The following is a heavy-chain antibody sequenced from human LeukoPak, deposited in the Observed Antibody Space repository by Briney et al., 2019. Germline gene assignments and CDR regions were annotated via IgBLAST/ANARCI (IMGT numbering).Heavy chain of an antibody. J-gene: IGHJ5*02. CDR1: GYTFTGYY. CDR3: ARAQWLAAGGNWFDP. D-gene: IGHD6-19*01. Sequence: ASVKVSCKASGYTFTGYYMHWVRQAPGPGLEWMGWINPNSGGTNYAQKLQGRVTMTTDTSTSTAYMELRSLRSDDTAVYYCARAQWLAAGGNWFDPWGQGTLVTVSS. CDR2: INPNSGGT. V-gene: IGHV1-2*02.